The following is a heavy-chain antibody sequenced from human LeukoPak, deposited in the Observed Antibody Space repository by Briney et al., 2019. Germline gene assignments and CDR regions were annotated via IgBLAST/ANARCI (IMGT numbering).Heavy chain of an antibody. D-gene: IGHD4-23*01. Sequence: GASVKVSCKASGYTFTSYDINWVQQAAGQGLEWMGWMNPNSGNTGSAQMFQGRVTMTRNTSISTAYMELSGLTSDDTAVYYCARTRTTVVIDYWGQGTLVTVSS. CDR1: GYTFTSYD. CDR2: MNPNSGNT. CDR3: ARTRTTVVIDY. J-gene: IGHJ4*02. V-gene: IGHV1-8*01.